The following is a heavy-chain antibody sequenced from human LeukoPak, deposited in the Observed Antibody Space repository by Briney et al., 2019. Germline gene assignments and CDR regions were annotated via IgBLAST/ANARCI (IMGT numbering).Heavy chain of an antibody. CDR2: INHSGST. CDR1: GGSFSGYY. D-gene: IGHD1-7*01. V-gene: IGHV4-34*01. CDR3: ARLLGGTTEHRGYYMDV. Sequence: SETLSLTCAVYGGSFSGYYWSWIRQPPGKGLEWIGEINHSGSTNYNPPLKSRVTISVDTSKSQFSLKLSSVTAADTAVYYCARLLGGTTEHRGYYMDVWGKGTTVTVSS. J-gene: IGHJ6*03.